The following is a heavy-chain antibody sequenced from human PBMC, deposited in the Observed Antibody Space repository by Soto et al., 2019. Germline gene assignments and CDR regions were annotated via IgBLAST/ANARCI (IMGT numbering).Heavy chain of an antibody. CDR1: GFAVANFA. CDR3: AIDTFSYGVK. CDR2: IDSTGYS. Sequence: GGSLRLSCAASGFAVANFAMNWARQAPGRGLEWVATIDSTGYSYYSDSVTGRFTISRDTSRDTLSLQMNNLRVDDTAVYFCAIDTFSYGVKWGQGTLVTVSS. D-gene: IGHD2-21*01. J-gene: IGHJ4*02. V-gene: IGHV3-23*01.